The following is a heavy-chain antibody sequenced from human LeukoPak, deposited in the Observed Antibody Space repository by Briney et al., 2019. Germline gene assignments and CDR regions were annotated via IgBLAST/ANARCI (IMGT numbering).Heavy chain of an antibody. J-gene: IGHJ4*02. CDR1: GGSFSGYY. Sequence: SETLSLTCAVYGGSFSGYYWSWIRQPPGKGLEWIGEINHSGSTNYNPSLKSRVTISVDTSKNQFSLKLSSVTAADTAVYYCARGRSYFDYWGQGTLVTVSS. CDR3: ARGRSYFDY. CDR2: INHSGST. V-gene: IGHV4-34*01.